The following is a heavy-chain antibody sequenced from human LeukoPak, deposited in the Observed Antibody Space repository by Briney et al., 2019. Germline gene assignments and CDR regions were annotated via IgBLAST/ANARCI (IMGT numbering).Heavy chain of an antibody. CDR2: IDTEGSTT. Sequence: PGGSLRLSCAASGFSFSSYWMHWVRQAPGKGLVWASYIDTEGSTTSYADSVKGRFTISRDNANNTLYLQMNSLRAEETAVYYCAELGITMIGGVWGKGTTVTISS. CDR1: GFSFSSYW. CDR3: AELGITMIGGV. V-gene: IGHV3-74*01. J-gene: IGHJ6*04. D-gene: IGHD3-10*02.